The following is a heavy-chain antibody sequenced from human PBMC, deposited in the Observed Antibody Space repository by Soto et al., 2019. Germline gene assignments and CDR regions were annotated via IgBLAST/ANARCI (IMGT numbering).Heavy chain of an antibody. D-gene: IGHD6-13*01. Sequence: SETMSLTCTVYGGSFSGYYWSWFIEPPGKGLEWIGEINHSGITTYNPSLKSRVTISLDTSKNQFPLILSSVTAADTAVYYCARGKGAAAGYYYYGMDIWGQGTTVT. CDR3: ARGKGAAAGYYYYGMDI. CDR1: GGSFSGYY. CDR2: INHSGIT. V-gene: IGHV4-34*01. J-gene: IGHJ6*02.